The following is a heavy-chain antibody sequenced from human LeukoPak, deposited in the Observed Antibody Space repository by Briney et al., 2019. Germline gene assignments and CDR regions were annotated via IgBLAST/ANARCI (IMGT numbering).Heavy chain of an antibody. D-gene: IGHD6-13*01. J-gene: IGHJ6*03. CDR1: GFTFSSYA. CDR3: ARATRGSIAATYYYYYYMDV. Sequence: GGSLRLSCAASGFTFSSYAMHWVRQAPGKGLEYVSAISSNGGSTYYANSVKGRFTISRDNSKNTLYLQMGSLRAEDMAVYYCARATRGSIAATYYYYYYMDVWGKGTTVTVSS. V-gene: IGHV3-64*01. CDR2: ISSNGGST.